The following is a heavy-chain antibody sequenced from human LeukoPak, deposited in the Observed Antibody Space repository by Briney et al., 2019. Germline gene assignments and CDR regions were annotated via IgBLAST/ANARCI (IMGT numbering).Heavy chain of an antibody. CDR1: GGSISSHY. J-gene: IGHJ3*02. Sequence: SETLSLTCTVSGGSISSHYWSWIRQPPGKGLEWLGYIYYSGNTKYNPSLESRVTISVDTSKNQFSLRLSSVTAADTAVYYCARAYVYYDSGGYPCVAFDIWGQGTMVTVSS. V-gene: IGHV4-59*11. CDR3: ARAYVYYDSGGYPCVAFDI. D-gene: IGHD3-22*01. CDR2: IYYSGNT.